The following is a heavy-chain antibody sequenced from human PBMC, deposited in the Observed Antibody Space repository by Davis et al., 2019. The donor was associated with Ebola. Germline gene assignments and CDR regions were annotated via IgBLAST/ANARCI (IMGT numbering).Heavy chain of an antibody. J-gene: IGHJ6*02. D-gene: IGHD3-3*01. CDR2: INHSGST. CDR3: ARQGILEWLPSYYYYYGMDV. Sequence: SETLSPPCAAHGGSFSGYYWSWIRQPPGKGLEWFGEINHSGSTNYNPSLKSRVTISVDTSKNQFSLKLSSVTAADTAVYYCARQGILEWLPSYYYYYGMDVWGQGTTVTVSS. CDR1: GGSFSGYY. V-gene: IGHV4-34*01.